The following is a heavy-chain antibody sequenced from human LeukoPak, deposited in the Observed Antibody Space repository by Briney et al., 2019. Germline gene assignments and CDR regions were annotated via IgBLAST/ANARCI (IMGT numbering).Heavy chain of an antibody. D-gene: IGHD4-17*01. Sequence: SETLSLTCAVSGGSISSSNWWNWVRQSPGKGLEWIGEVSHSGSTTYNPSLKSRVTISVDKSKNQFSLMLISVTAADTAVYYCARMKAEEAYGWFDPWGQGTLVTVSS. CDR2: VSHSGST. J-gene: IGHJ5*02. CDR1: GGSISSSNW. CDR3: ARMKAEEAYGWFDP. V-gene: IGHV4-4*02.